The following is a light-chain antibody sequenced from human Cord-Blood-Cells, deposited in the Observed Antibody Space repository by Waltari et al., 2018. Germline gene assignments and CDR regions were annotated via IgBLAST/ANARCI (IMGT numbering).Light chain of an antibody. CDR3: QQYNNWPPTT. Sequence: EIVMTQSPATLSVSPGERATLSCRASQSVSSNLAWYQQKPGQDPRLLIYGASTRATGIPARFSGSGSGTEFTLTISSLQSEDFAVYYCQQYNNWPPTTFGGGTKVEIK. V-gene: IGKV3-15*01. CDR1: QSVSSN. J-gene: IGKJ4*01. CDR2: GAS.